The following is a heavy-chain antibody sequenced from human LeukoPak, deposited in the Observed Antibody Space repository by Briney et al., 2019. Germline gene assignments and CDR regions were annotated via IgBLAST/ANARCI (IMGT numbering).Heavy chain of an antibody. V-gene: IGHV1-3*01. CDR3: ARDQAIFGVVAPFDY. CDR1: GYTFTSYA. CDR2: LNAGNGNT. J-gene: IGHJ4*02. Sequence: GASVKVSCKASGYTFTSYAMHWVRQAPGQRLEWMGWLNAGNGNTKYSQKFQGRVTITRDTSASTAYMELSSLRSEDTAVYYCARDQAIFGVVAPFDYWGQGTLVTVSS. D-gene: IGHD3-3*01.